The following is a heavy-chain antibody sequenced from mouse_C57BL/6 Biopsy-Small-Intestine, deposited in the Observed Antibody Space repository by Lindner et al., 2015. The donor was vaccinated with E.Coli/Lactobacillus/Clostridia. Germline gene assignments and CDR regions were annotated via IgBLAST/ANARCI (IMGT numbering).Heavy chain of an antibody. Sequence: EVQLQESGPELVKPGASVKMSCKASGYTFTDYNMHWVKQSHGKSLEWIGYINPNNGGTSYNQKFKGKATLTVNKSSSTAYMELRSLTSEDSAVYYCARLVYGSNYVGYFDVWGTGTTVTVSS. CDR1: GYTFTDYN. J-gene: IGHJ1*03. V-gene: IGHV1-22*01. D-gene: IGHD1-1*01. CDR3: ARLVYGSNYVGYFDV. CDR2: INPNNGGT.